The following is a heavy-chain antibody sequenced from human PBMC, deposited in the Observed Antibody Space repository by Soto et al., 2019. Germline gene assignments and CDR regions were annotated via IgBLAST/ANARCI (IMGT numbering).Heavy chain of an antibody. CDR3: AKFEGALHHNCHRAV. J-gene: IGHJ6*02. Sequence: EMQLLESGGGLVQPGGSLRLSCAASGFTFSNFAMTWVRQAPGKGLEWVSGVYGGGNGALYADSVKGRFIISRDNSKNALYLHMNSLRAGDTAVYYCAKFEGALHHNCHRAVWGQGTTVTVSS. CDR2: VYGGGNGA. CDR1: GFTFSNFA. D-gene: IGHD1-1*01. V-gene: IGHV3-23*01.